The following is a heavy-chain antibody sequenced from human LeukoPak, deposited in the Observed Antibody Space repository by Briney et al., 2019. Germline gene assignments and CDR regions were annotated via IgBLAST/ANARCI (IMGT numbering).Heavy chain of an antibody. CDR1: GGSFSGYY. Sequence: PSETLSLTCAVYGGSFSGYYWSWIRQPPGKGLEWIGEINHSGSTNYNPSLKSRVTISVDTSKNQFSLKLSSVTAADTAVYYCASLSDYGDLSDAFDIWGQETMVTVSS. V-gene: IGHV4-34*01. CDR3: ASLSDYGDLSDAFDI. J-gene: IGHJ3*02. D-gene: IGHD4-17*01. CDR2: INHSGST.